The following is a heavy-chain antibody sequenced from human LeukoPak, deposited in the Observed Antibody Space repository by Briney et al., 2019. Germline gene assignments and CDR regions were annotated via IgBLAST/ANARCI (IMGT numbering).Heavy chain of an antibody. CDR1: GFTSSSYG. CDR3: AKGKAYYYDSSGHRYFDY. V-gene: IGHV3-23*01. J-gene: IGHJ4*02. CDR2: ISGSGGST. Sequence: GGSLRLSCAASGFTSSSYGMSWVRQAPGKGLEWVSAISGSGGSTYYADSVKGRFTISRDNSKNTLYLQMNSLRAEDTAVYYCAKGKAYYYDSSGHRYFDYWGQGTLVTVSS. D-gene: IGHD3-22*01.